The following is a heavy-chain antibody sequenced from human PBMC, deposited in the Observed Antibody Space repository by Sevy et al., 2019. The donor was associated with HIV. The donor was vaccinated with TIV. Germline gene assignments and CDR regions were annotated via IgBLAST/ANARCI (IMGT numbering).Heavy chain of an antibody. CDR2: ISYHGSNK. J-gene: IGHJ4*02. D-gene: IGHD3-22*01. CDR1: GFAFSSYG. V-gene: IGHV3-30*18. Sequence: GGSLRLSCAASGFAFSSYGMHWVRQAPGKGLEWVAVISYHGSNKHYADSVKGRFTISRDNSKNTSYLQMNSLRAEDTAVYYCAKNYDDSSGYWDGFEIDYWGQGTLVTVSS. CDR3: AKNYDDSSGYWDGFEIDY.